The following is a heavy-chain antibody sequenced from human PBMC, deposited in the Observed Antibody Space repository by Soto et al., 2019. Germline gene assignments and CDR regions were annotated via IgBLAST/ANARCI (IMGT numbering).Heavy chain of an antibody. CDR2: VIPLLDIA. CDR1: GYTFTSYA. CDR3: AMAVVYVPPSPQDV. V-gene: IGHV1-69*04. Sequence: SVKVSCKASGYTFTSYAMHWVRQAPGQGLEWMGRVIPLLDIAIYAQKFQGRVTITTDTSTSTAYMELTSLKSDDTAVYYGAMAVVYVPPSPQDVWGQGTTVTVS. J-gene: IGHJ6*02. D-gene: IGHD3-10*02.